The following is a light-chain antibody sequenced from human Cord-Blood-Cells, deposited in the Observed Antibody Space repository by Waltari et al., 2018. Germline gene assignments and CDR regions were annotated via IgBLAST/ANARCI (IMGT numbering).Light chain of an antibody. J-gene: IGLJ3*02. V-gene: IGLV2-23*02. CDR2: EVS. Sequence: QSALTQPASVPGSPGQSITISCTGTSSDVGSYNLVSWYQQHPGKATKLMIYEVSKRRSGVSNRFSGSKSGNTASLTSSGLQAEDEADYYCCSYAGSSTWVFGGGTKLTVL. CDR1: SSDVGSYNL. CDR3: CSYAGSSTWV.